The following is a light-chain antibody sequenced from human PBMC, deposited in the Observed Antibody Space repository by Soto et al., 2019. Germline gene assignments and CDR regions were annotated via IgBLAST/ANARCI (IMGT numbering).Light chain of an antibody. V-gene: IGLV2-14*01. CDR1: RSDVGGYNY. Sequence: QSALTQPASVSGSPGQSITISCTGTRSDVGGYNYVSWYQQHPGKAPKLIIYEVSNRPSGVSNRFSDSKSGNTASLTISGLQAEDEADYYCSSYTTSSTLIFGGGTKLTVL. J-gene: IGLJ2*01. CDR2: EVS. CDR3: SSYTTSSTLI.